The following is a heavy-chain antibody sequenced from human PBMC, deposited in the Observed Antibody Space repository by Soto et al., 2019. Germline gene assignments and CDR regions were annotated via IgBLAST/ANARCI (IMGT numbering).Heavy chain of an antibody. Sequence: GASVKVSCKASGYTFTSYAMHWVRQAPGQRLEWMGWINAGNGNTKYSQKYQGRVTITRDTSASTAYMELSSLRSEDTAVYYCGRVSGYYPLDYWGQGTLVTVSS. CDR2: INAGNGNT. CDR1: GYTFTSYA. J-gene: IGHJ4*02. CDR3: GRVSGYYPLDY. D-gene: IGHD5-12*01. V-gene: IGHV1-3*01.